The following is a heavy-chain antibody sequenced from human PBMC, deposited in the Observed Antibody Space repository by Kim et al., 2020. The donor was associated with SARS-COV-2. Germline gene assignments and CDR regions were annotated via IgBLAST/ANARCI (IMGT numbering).Heavy chain of an antibody. Sequence: GGSLRLPCAASGFTFSSYAMHWVRQAPGKGLEWVAVISYDGSNKYYADSVKGRFTISRDNSKNTLYLQMNSLRAEDTAVYYCARDHSYDFVDYWGQGTLVTVSS. CDR1: GFTFSSYA. V-gene: IGHV3-30*04. CDR2: ISYDGSNK. CDR3: ARDHSYDFVDY. J-gene: IGHJ4*02. D-gene: IGHD2-21*01.